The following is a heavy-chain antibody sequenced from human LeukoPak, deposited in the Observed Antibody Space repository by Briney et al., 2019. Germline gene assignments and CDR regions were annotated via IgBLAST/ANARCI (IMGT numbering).Heavy chain of an antibody. Sequence: GGSLRLSCAASEFTFSTYAMHWVRQAPGKGLEWVAVISPDGRNKYYADSAKGRFSISRDNSKNTLYMQMNSLGAEDTAVYYCAKAHTSGWYYFDYWGQGTLVTVSS. CDR3: AKAHTSGWYYFDY. CDR1: EFTFSTYA. V-gene: IGHV3-30*04. CDR2: ISPDGRNK. J-gene: IGHJ4*02. D-gene: IGHD6-19*01.